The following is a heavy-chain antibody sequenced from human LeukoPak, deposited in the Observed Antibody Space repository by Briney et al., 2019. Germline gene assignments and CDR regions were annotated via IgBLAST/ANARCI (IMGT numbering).Heavy chain of an antibody. J-gene: IGHJ4*02. CDR1: GGTFSSYA. D-gene: IGHD3-3*01. V-gene: IGHV1-69*13. CDR2: IIPIFGTA. CDR3: AKRGITQTKEFDS. Sequence: GASVKVSCKASGGTFSSYAISWVRQAPGQGLEWMGGIIPIFGTANYAQKFQGRVTITADESTSTAYMELSSLRSEDTAVYFCAKRGITQTKEFDSWGQGTLVTVSS.